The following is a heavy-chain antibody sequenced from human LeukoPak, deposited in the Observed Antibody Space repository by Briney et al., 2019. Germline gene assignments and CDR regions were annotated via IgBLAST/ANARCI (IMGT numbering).Heavy chain of an antibody. J-gene: IGHJ4*02. V-gene: IGHV3-53*01. CDR3: ARTSLTYYYDSSGYLPADY. CDR2: IYSGGST. D-gene: IGHD3-22*01. Sequence: GGSLRLSCAASGFTVSSNYMSWVRQAPGKGLEWVSVIYSGGSTYYADSVKGRFTISRDNSKNTLYLQMNSLIAEDTAVYYCARTSLTYYYDSSGYLPADYWGQGTLVTVSS. CDR1: GFTVSSNY.